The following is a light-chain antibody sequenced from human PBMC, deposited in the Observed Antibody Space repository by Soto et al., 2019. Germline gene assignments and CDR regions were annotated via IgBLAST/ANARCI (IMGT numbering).Light chain of an antibody. Sequence: LFTQSPATVSVSPGAGATLSCRASQNIGTNLAWYQQKSGQAPRLLIYGASNRATGVPAKFSGGGSGTDFTLTISSLQSEDFAVYYCLQFDKWPPRLTFGGGTKVDIK. V-gene: IGKV3-15*01. J-gene: IGKJ4*01. CDR3: LQFDKWPPRLT. CDR2: GAS. CDR1: QNIGTN.